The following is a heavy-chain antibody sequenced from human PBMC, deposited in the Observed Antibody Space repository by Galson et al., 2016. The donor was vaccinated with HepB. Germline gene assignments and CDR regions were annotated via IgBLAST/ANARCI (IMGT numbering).Heavy chain of an antibody. CDR3: ARKHRGVGTLFYFDS. V-gene: IGHV1-46*01. CDR2: IKPSDGNT. CDR1: GDTFTTSY. Sequence: SVKVSCKASGDTFTTSYLHWVRQAPGQGLEWMGIIKPSDGNTTYAQKFQGRVTLTRDTSTSTVYMDLSSLRSEDTAVYYCARKHRGVGTLFYFDSWGQGTLVTVSS. J-gene: IGHJ4*02. D-gene: IGHD4-23*01.